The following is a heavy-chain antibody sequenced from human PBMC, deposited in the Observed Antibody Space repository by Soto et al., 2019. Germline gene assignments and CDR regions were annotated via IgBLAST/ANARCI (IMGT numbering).Heavy chain of an antibody. CDR3: AANITMGRGVNDYYYGMDV. J-gene: IGHJ6*02. V-gene: IGHV3-23*01. D-gene: IGHD3-10*01. CDR1: GFTFSSYA. Sequence: GGSLRLSCAASGFTFSSYAMSWVRQAPGKGLEWVSAISGSGGSTYYADSVKGRVTNSRDNSKNTLYLQMNSLRAEDTAVYYSAANITMGRGVNDYYYGMDVWGQGTTVTVSS. CDR2: ISGSGGST.